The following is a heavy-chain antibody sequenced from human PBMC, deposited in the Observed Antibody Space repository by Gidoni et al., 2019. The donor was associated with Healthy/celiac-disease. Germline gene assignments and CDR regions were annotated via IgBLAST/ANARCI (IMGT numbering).Heavy chain of an antibody. D-gene: IGHD3-3*01. CDR2: TRNKANSYTT. V-gene: IGHV3-72*01. Sequence: EVQLVESGGGLVQPGGSLRLSCSASGFTFSDHYIDWVRQAPGKGLEWVGRTRNKANSYTTEYAASVKGRFTISRDDSKNSLYLQMNSLKTEDTAVYYCARDRITIFGGGYYGMDVWGQGTTVTVSS. J-gene: IGHJ6*02. CDR1: GFTFSDHY. CDR3: ARDRITIFGGGYYGMDV.